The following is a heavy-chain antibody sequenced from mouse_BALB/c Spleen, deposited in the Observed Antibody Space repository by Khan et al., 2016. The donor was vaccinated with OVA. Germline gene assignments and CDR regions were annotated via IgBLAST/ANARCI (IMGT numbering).Heavy chain of an antibody. CDR2: ILPGTDSP. CDR3: ARQEGAYFSWFAS. V-gene: IGHV1-9*01. CDR1: GYTFSSYW. Sequence: QVQLQQSGTELLKPGASVKISCKATGYTFSSYWIEWIKQRSGHGLEWIGEILPGTDSPNYNERFMGKATFTADTSYNTAYLQLSSLTSDDSAVYYCARQEGAYFSWFASWGQGTLVTVSA. J-gene: IGHJ3*01. D-gene: IGHD1-1*01.